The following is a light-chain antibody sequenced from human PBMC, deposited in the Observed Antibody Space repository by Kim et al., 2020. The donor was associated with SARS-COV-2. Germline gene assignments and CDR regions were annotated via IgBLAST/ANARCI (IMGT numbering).Light chain of an antibody. J-gene: IGKJ2*03. Sequence: LSPGERATLSCRSSQSVGSSLLAWYQQKPGQAPRLLIYEAFNRVAGIPDRFRGSGSGTDFTLTISRPEPEDFAMYYCQQYGSSPYSFGQGTKLEI. CDR1: QSVGSSL. CDR2: EAF. CDR3: QQYGSSPYS. V-gene: IGKV3-20*01.